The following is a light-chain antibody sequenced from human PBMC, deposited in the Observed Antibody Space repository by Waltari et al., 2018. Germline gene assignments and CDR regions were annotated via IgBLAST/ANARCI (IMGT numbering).Light chain of an antibody. Sequence: QSALTQPASVFGTPGQSITTSCIGSTSVVWSYHLVYWYQQRPGDAPTLLICDVCKRPPDTSIRFSGAKSGSTASLTISGLQPEDEADYYCCSYAGRGTYVFGSGTKVTVL. V-gene: IGLV2-23*02. J-gene: IGLJ1*01. CDR2: DVC. CDR3: CSYAGRGTYV. CDR1: TSVVWSYHL.